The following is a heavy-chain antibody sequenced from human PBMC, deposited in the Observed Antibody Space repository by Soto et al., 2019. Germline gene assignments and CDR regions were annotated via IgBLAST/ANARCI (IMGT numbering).Heavy chain of an antibody. D-gene: IGHD3-10*01. Sequence: SETLSLTCTVSGGSISTNNYYWGWIRQPPGKGLEWIGSIYYSGSTYYNPSLKSRLTISVHTSKNQFSLKLSSVTAADTAVYYCARRTYGSGSPLGYYCGQGTLVTVSS. J-gene: IGHJ4*02. CDR2: IYYSGST. CDR3: ARRTYGSGSPLGYY. CDR1: GGSISTNNYY. V-gene: IGHV4-39*01.